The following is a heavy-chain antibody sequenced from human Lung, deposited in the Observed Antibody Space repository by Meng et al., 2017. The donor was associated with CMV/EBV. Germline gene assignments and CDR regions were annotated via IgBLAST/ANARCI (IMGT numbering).Heavy chain of an antibody. CDR3: TTVNWNYYDY. J-gene: IGHJ4*02. V-gene: IGHV3-15*01. CDR2: IKPTTEHETI. D-gene: IGHD1-1*01. CDR1: GFTISNAK. Sequence: LSLTCAGSGFTISNAKISWVRQAPGKGLEWVARIKPTTEHETIDYAAPVEGRFTISRDDSRNTVYLQMNSLKSEDTAVYFCTTVNWNYYDYWGQGTVVTVSS.